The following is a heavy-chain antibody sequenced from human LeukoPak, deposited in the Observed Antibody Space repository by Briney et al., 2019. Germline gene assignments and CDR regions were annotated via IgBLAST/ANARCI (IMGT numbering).Heavy chain of an antibody. CDR2: FHTGGSA. CDR3: AREEYYDDSGYYFRYFDS. J-gene: IGHJ4*02. CDR1: GGSISSDNYY. D-gene: IGHD3-22*01. Sequence: SETLSLTCSVSGGSISSDNYYWTWIRQPAGKGLEWIGRFHTGGSANYNPSLKSRVTISVDTSKNQFSLRLNSVTAVDTAIYYCAREEYYDDSGYYFRYFDSWGQGTLVTVSS. V-gene: IGHV4-61*02.